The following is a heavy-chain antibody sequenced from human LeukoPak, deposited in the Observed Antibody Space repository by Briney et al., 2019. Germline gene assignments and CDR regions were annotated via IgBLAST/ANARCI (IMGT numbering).Heavy chain of an antibody. CDR3: ARWGNDYSQFDS. J-gene: IGHJ4*02. V-gene: IGHV3-23*01. D-gene: IGHD4-11*01. Sequence: TGGSLRLSCAASGFTFSSYAMTWVRQAPGKGLEWVSVVSGSGDNTNYADSVKGRFTISRDNSKNTLFLQMNSLRTEDTAVYFCARWGNDYSQFDSWGQGTLVTVS. CDR2: VSGSGDNT. CDR1: GFTFSSYA.